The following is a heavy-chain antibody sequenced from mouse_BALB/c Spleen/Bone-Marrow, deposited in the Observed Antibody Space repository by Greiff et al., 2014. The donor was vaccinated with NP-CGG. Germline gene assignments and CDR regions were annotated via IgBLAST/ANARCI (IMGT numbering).Heavy chain of an antibody. D-gene: IGHD1-1*01. CDR1: GFNIKDTY. Sequence: VQLQQSGAELVKPGASVKLSCTVSGFNIKDTYMHWVKQRPEQGLEWIGGIDPANGNTKYDPKFQGKATITADTSSNTAYLQLSSLTSEDTAVYYCAIYYYGSSGFAYWGQGTLVTVSA. J-gene: IGHJ3*01. CDR2: IDPANGNT. V-gene: IGHV14-3*02. CDR3: AIYYYGSSGFAY.